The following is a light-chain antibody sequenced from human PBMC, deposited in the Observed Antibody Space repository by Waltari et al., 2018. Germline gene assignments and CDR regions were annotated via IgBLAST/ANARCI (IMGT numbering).Light chain of an antibody. V-gene: IGLV2-14*01. Sequence: QSALTQPASVSGSPGQSITISCSGTSSDVGAYSYVSWYQHHPGTAPKLMLFKVSNRPLGVSDRFSGSKSGDTASLTISGLQAEDEADYYCSSFTTASPWVFGGGTKLTVL. CDR1: SSDVGAYSY. J-gene: IGLJ3*02. CDR3: SSFTTASPWV. CDR2: KVS.